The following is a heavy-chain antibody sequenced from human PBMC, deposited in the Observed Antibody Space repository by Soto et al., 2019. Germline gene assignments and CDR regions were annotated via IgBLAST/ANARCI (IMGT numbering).Heavy chain of an antibody. Sequence: EVQLVESGGGLVKPGGSLRLSCAASGFTFSSYSMNWVRQAPGKGLEWVSSISSSSSYIYYADSVKGRFTISRDNAKNSRYLQMNSLRAEDTAVYYCAAIHPGIAAAGTGGRDYWGQGTLVTVSS. J-gene: IGHJ4*02. CDR3: AAIHPGIAAAGTGGRDY. CDR2: ISSSSSYI. CDR1: GFTFSSYS. V-gene: IGHV3-21*01. D-gene: IGHD6-13*01.